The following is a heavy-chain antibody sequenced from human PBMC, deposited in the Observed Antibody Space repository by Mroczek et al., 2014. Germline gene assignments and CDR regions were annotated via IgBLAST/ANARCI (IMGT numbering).Heavy chain of an antibody. D-gene: IGHD6-19*01. Sequence: KESGPGLVKPSETLSLTCTVSGGSISSSSYYWGWIRQPPGKGLEWIGSIYYSGSTYYNPSLKSRVTISVDTSKNQFSLKLSSVTAADTAVYYCARQIAVAGRYFDLWGPWHPGHCLL. CDR3: ARQIAVAGRYFDL. CDR2: IYYSGST. V-gene: IGHV4-39*01. J-gene: IGHJ2*01. CDR1: GGSISSSSYY.